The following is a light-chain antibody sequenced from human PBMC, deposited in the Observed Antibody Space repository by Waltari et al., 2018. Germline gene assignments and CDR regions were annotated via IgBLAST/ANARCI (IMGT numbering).Light chain of an antibody. Sequence: EIVLTQSPGTLSLSPGERATLPCRASQSVSSSYLAWYQQTPGQAPRLLSYGASSRATGIPDRFSGSGSGTDFTLTISRLEPEDFAVYYCQQYGSSSIFTFGPGTKVDIK. CDR2: GAS. CDR1: QSVSSSY. V-gene: IGKV3-20*01. CDR3: QQYGSSSIFT. J-gene: IGKJ3*01.